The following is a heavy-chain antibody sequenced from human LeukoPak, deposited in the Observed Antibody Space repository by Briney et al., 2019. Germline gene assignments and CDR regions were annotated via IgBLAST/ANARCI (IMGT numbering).Heavy chain of an antibody. V-gene: IGHV4-34*01. CDR3: ARVPAAVVTARGAFDI. J-gene: IGHJ3*02. Sequence: PSETLSLTCAVYGGSFSGYYWSWIRQPPGKGLEWIGEINHSGSTNYNPSLKSRVTISVDTSKNQFSLKLSSVTAADTAVYYCARVPAAVVTARGAFDIWGQGTMVTVSS. CDR1: GGSFSGYY. CDR2: INHSGST. D-gene: IGHD2-21*02.